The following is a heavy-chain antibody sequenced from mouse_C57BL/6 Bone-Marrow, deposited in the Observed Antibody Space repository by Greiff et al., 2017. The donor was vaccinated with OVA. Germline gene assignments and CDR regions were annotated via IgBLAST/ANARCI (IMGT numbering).Heavy chain of an antibody. V-gene: IGHV1-81*01. CDR2: IYPRSGNT. D-gene: IGHD1-1*01. CDR1: GYTFTSYG. Sequence: QVQLQQSGAELVRPGASVKLSCKASGYTFTSYGISWVKQRTGQGLEWIGEIYPRSGNTYYNEKLKGKATLTADKSSSTAYMELRSLTSEDSAVYFCARDCPYYGSSSWFAYWGQGTLVTVSA. J-gene: IGHJ3*01. CDR3: ARDCPYYGSSSWFAY.